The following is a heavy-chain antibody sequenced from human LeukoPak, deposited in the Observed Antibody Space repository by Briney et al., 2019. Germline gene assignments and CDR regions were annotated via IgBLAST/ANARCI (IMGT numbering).Heavy chain of an antibody. D-gene: IGHD3-10*01. J-gene: IGHJ6*03. CDR3: ASQKTRATGSYYYYYMGV. V-gene: IGHV5-51*01. CDR1: GYTSSDYW. Sequence: GESLKISCKGSGYTSSDYWIGWVRQMPGKGLEWMGIIYPGDSDIRYSPSFQGQVTISADKSITTAYLQWSSLKASDTAMYYCASQKTRATGSYYYYYMGVWGKGTTVTVSS. CDR2: IYPGDSDI.